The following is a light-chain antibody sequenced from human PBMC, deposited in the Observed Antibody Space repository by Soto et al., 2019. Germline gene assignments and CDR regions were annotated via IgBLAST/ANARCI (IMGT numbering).Light chain of an antibody. CDR2: EVN. CDR3: SSYAGSSNV. Sequence: QSALTQPPSASGSPGQSVAISCTGTSSDVGGYHYVSWYQQHPGKAPKLMIYEVNKRPSGVPDRFSGSKSGNTASLTVSGLQDEDEADYYCSSYAGSSNVFGTGTKLTVL. V-gene: IGLV2-8*01. CDR1: SSDVGGYHY. J-gene: IGLJ1*01.